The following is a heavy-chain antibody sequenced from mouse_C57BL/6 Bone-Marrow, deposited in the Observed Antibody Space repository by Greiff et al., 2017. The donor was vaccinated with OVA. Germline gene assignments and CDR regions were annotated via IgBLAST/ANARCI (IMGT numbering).Heavy chain of an antibody. CDR1: GFTFSSYG. V-gene: IGHV5-6*01. CDR3: ARGGLTGTNWYFDV. Sequence: EVKVVESGGDLVKPGGSLKLSCAASGFTFSSYGLSWVRQTPDKRLEWVATISSGGSYTYYPDSVKGRFTISRDNAKNTLYLQMSSLKSEDTAMYYCARGGLTGTNWYFDVWGTGTTVTVSS. D-gene: IGHD4-1*01. J-gene: IGHJ1*03. CDR2: ISSGGSYT.